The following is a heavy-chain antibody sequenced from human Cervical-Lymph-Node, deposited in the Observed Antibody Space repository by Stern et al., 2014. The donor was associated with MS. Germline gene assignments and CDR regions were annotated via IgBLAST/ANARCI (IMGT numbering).Heavy chain of an antibody. D-gene: IGHD6-6*01. J-gene: IGHJ4*02. CDR3: ARALVRHSSSLHFDY. CDR2: IYHSGYT. CDR1: GDSISNNNW. Sequence: QVQLQESGPGLVKPSGTLSLTCAVSGDSISNNNWWTWVRQPPGKGLEWIGEIYHSGYTNYNASLKSRVTISVDKSKNTFSLNLNSVTATDTAVYYCARALVRHSSSLHFDYWGQGTLVTVSS. V-gene: IGHV4-4*02.